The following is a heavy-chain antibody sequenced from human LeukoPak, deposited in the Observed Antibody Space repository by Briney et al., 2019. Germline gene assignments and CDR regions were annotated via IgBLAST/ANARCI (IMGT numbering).Heavy chain of an antibody. V-gene: IGHV3-11*04. J-gene: IGHJ4*02. CDR2: ISSSGSTI. D-gene: IGHD4-23*01. CDR3: ARDYGGLLYYFDY. CDR1: GFTFSDYY. Sequence: GGSLRLSCAASGFTFSDYYMSWIRQAPGKGLEWVSYISSSGSTIYYADSVKGRFTISRDNAKNSMYLQMNSLRVEDTAVYNCARDYGGLLYYFDYWGQGTLVTVSS.